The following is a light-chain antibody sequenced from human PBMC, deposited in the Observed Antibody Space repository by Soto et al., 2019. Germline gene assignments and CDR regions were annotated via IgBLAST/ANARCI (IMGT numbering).Light chain of an antibody. CDR1: SSNIGAGYD. V-gene: IGLV1-40*01. J-gene: IGLJ2*01. CDR2: GTS. CDR3: QSYDSSVV. Sequence: QSVLTQPPSVSGAPGQRVTISCTGSSSNIGAGYDVHWYQQLPGTAPTLLIYGTSNRPSGVPDRFSGSKSGTSASLAIAGLQAEDEADYYCQSYDSSVVFGGGTKLTVL.